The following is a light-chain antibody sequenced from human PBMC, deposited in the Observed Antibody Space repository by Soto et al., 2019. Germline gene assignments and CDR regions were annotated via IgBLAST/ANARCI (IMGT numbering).Light chain of an antibody. CDR2: DNN. V-gene: IGLV1-51*01. Sequence: QSVLTQPPSVSAAPGQKVTISCSGSTSNIGNNYVSWYQQLPGTAPKLLIYDNNKRPSGIPDRFSGSKSGTSATLGITGLQTGDEADYYCGTWDSSSLSPAVFGGGTKLTVL. J-gene: IGLJ2*01. CDR1: TSNIGNNY. CDR3: GTWDSSSLSPAV.